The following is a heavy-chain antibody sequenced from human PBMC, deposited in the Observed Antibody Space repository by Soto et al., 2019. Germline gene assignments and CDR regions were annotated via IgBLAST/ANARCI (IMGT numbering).Heavy chain of an antibody. CDR2: IIPILGIA. V-gene: IGHV1-69*10. CDR3: ARHDPDSSGYYYVY. CDR1: GGTFSSYA. D-gene: IGHD3-22*01. J-gene: IGHJ4*02. Sequence: ASVKVSCKASGGTFSSYAISWVRQAPGQGLEWMGGIIPILGIANYAQKFQGRVTITADKSTSTAYMELSSLRSEDTAVYYCARHDPDSSGYYYVYWGQGTLVTVSS.